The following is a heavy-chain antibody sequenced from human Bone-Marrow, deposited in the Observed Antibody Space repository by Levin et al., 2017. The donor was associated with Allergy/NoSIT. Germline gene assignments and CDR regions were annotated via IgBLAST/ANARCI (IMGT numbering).Heavy chain of an antibody. D-gene: IGHD2-2*01. CDR2: ISYDGSTK. V-gene: IGHV3-30*03. CDR3: ARDRIDHCAATSCYSAFDV. CDR1: GFTFSSYG. Sequence: LTCAASGFTFSSYGIHWVRQAPGKGLEWMAFISYDGSTKYYADSVKGRITISRDTSQNTLFLQLNSLRLDDTGVYYCARDRIDHCAATSCYSAFDVWGPGTMVSVSS. J-gene: IGHJ3*01.